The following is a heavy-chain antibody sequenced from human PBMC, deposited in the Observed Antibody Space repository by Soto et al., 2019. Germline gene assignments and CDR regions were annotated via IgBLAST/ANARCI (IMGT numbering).Heavy chain of an antibody. Sequence: QVQLVESGGGVVQPGRSLRLSCAASGFTFSSYGMHWVRQAPGKGLEWVAVISYDGSNKYYADSVKGRFTISRDNSKNTLYLQMNSLRAEDTAVYYCAKGGSGYYYGEYWDQGTLVTVSS. CDR2: ISYDGSNK. CDR3: AKGGSGYYYGEY. V-gene: IGHV3-30*18. D-gene: IGHD3-22*01. CDR1: GFTFSSYG. J-gene: IGHJ4*02.